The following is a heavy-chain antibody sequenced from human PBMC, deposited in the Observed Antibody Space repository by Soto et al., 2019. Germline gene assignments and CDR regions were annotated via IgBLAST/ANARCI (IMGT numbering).Heavy chain of an antibody. CDR3: TSLYYGH. Sequence: GGSLRLSCAASEFTFANAWISWVRQAPGKGLEWVGRIKSKADGGTTDYAAPVKGRFTISRDESQSTLYLQMNSLKTEDTAVYYCTSLYYGHWGQGTLVTVSS. V-gene: IGHV3-15*01. CDR1: EFTFANAW. J-gene: IGHJ4*02. CDR2: IKSKADGGTT. D-gene: IGHD4-17*01.